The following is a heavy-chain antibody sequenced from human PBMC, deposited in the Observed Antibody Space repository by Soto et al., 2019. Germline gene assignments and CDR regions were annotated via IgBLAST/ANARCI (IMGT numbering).Heavy chain of an antibody. CDR3: ARYKSNYYYGMEV. V-gene: IGHV4-59*01. Sequence: SETLSLTCAVSGGSISSYYWSWIRQPPGKGLEWIGYIYYSGITNYNPSLKSRVTISVDTSKNQFSLKLSSVTAADTAVYYCARYKSNYYYGMEVWGQGTTVTVSS. CDR2: IYYSGIT. CDR1: GGSISSYY. D-gene: IGHD1-20*01. J-gene: IGHJ6*02.